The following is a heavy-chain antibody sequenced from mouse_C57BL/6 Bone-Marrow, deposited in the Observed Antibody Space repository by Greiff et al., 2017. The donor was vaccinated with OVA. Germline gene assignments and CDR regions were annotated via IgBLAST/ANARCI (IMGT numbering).Heavy chain of an antibody. Sequence: VHVKQSGAELVRPGASVKLSCTASGFNIKDDYMHWVKQRPEQGLEWIGWIDPENGDTEYASKFQGKATITADTSSNTAYLQLSSLTSEDTAVYYCTTEYFDVWGTGTTVTVSS. CDR3: TTEYFDV. CDR2: IDPENGDT. V-gene: IGHV14-4*01. CDR1: GFNIKDDY. J-gene: IGHJ1*03.